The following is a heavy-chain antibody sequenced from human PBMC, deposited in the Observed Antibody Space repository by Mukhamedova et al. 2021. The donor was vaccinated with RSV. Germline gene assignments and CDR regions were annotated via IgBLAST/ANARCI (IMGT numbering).Heavy chain of an antibody. D-gene: IGHD2-15*01. J-gene: IGHJ2*01. V-gene: IGHV3-53*03. Sequence: GKGLEWVSVIYSGGSTYYADSVKGRFTISRDNSKNTLYLQMNSLRAEDTAVYYCARTTRAFGYFDLWDRGTLVTVSS. CDR2: IYSGGST. CDR3: ARTTRAFGYFDL.